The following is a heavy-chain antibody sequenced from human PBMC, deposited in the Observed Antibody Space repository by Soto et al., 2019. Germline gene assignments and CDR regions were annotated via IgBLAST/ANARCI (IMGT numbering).Heavy chain of an antibody. CDR1: GFTFSSYA. V-gene: IGHV3-64*01. D-gene: IGHD6-19*01. J-gene: IGHJ3*02. CDR2: ISSNGGST. Sequence: GGSLRLSCAASGFTFSSYAMHWVRQAPGKGLEYVSAISSNGGSTYYANSVKGRFTISRDNSKNTLYLQMGSLRAEDMAVYYCARDSRYSSGWRDAFDIWGQGTMVTVSS. CDR3: ARDSRYSSGWRDAFDI.